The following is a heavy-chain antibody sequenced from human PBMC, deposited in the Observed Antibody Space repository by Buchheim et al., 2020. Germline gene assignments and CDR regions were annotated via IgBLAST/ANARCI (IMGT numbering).Heavy chain of an antibody. Sequence: VQLVESGGGVVQPGRSLRLSCAASGFTFSSYEMNWVRQAPGKGLEWVSYISSSGSTIYYADSVKGRFTISRDNAKNSLYLQMNSLRAEDTAVYYCARERITIFGVVMGGFDPWGQGTL. CDR3: ARERITIFGVVMGGFDP. CDR2: ISSSGSTI. J-gene: IGHJ5*02. V-gene: IGHV3-48*03. D-gene: IGHD3-3*01. CDR1: GFTFSSYE.